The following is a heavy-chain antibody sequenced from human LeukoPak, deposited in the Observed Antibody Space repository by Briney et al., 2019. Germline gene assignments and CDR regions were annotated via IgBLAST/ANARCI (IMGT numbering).Heavy chain of an antibody. D-gene: IGHD6-19*01. Sequence: PSETLSLTCTVSGGSISSYYWSWIRQPPGKGLEWIGYIYYSGSTNYNPSLKSRVTKSVDTSKNQFSLKLSSVTAADTAVYYCARQMGSGWYYFDYWGQGTLVTVSS. CDR3: ARQMGSGWYYFDY. V-gene: IGHV4-59*01. CDR2: IYYSGST. CDR1: GGSISSYY. J-gene: IGHJ4*02.